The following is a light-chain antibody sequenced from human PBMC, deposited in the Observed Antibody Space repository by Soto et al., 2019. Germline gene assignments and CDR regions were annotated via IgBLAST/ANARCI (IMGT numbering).Light chain of an antibody. CDR2: SAS. J-gene: IGKJ1*01. CDR3: QQANSFPRT. Sequence: DIQMTQSPSSVSSSVGGRVTITCRARQALSTWLAWYQQNPGKAPKLLIYSASNLQSGVPSRFSGSGSGTDFTLTISSLQPEDFATYDCQQANSFPRTFGQGTKVESK. CDR1: QALSTW. V-gene: IGKV1D-12*01.